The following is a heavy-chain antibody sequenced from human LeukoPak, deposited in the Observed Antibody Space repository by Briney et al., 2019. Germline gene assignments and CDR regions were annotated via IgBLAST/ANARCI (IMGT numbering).Heavy chain of an antibody. CDR1: GYTFTSCD. V-gene: IGHV1-8*01. J-gene: IGHJ6*03. Sequence: ASVKVSCKASGYTFTSCDINWVRQATGQGLEWMGWMNPNSGNTGYAQKFQGRVTMTRNTSISTAYMELSSLRSEDTAVYYCARGGARYDILTGSPPRAYYYMDVWGKGTTVTVSS. CDR2: MNPNSGNT. D-gene: IGHD3-9*01. CDR3: ARGGARYDILTGSPPRAYYYMDV.